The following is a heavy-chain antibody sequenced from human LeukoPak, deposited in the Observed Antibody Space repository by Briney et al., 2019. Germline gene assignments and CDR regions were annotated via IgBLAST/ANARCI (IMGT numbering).Heavy chain of an antibody. CDR1: GRSFSGYY. J-gene: IGHJ6*03. CDR2: INHRGIT. D-gene: IGHD3-22*01. CDR3: ARVNSGVVVITDYYYYYMDV. V-gene: IGHV4-34*01. Sequence: SETLSLTCAVYGRSFSGYYWTWIRQPPGKGLEWIGEINHRGITNYNPSLKSRVTISVDTSKNQFSLKLTSVTAADTAVYYCARVNSGVVVITDYYYYYMDVWGKGATVTVSS.